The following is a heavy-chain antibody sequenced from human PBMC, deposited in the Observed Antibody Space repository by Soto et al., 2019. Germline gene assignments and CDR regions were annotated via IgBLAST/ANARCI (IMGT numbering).Heavy chain of an antibody. D-gene: IGHD4-4*01. CDR1: GYTFTSYG. J-gene: IGHJ6*02. CDR3: ARGLYSKSFRFSGMDV. Sequence: ASVKVSCKASGYTFTSYGISWVRQAPGQGLEWMGWISAYNGNTNYAQKLQGRVTTTTDTSTSTAYMELRSLRSDDTAVYYCARGLYSKSFRFSGMDVWGQGTTVTVSS. CDR2: ISAYNGNT. V-gene: IGHV1-18*01.